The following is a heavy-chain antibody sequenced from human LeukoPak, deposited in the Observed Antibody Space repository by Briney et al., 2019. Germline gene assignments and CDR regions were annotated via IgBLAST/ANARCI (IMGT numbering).Heavy chain of an antibody. V-gene: IGHV4-59*01. D-gene: IGHD2-15*01. CDR3: ARGCSGGSCYPSSRYYYYYYMDV. Sequence: KPSETLSLTCTVSGGSISSYYWSWIRQPPGKGLEWIGYIYYSGSTNYNPSLKSRVTISVDTSKNQFPLKLSSVTAADTAVYYCARGCSGGSCYPSSRYYYYYYMDVWGKGTTVTVSS. CDR1: GGSISSYY. CDR2: IYYSGST. J-gene: IGHJ6*03.